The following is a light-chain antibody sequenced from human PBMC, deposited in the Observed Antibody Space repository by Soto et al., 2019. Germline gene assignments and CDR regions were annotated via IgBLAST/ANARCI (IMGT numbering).Light chain of an antibody. CDR2: EVS. Sequence: QSALTQPASVSGSPGQSITISCTGTSSDVGGYNYVSWYQQHPGKAPKLMIYEVSNRPSGVSNRFSGSKSGNTASLTISGLQCEDEADYYCSSYTISSTLVFGGGTKLTVL. CDR3: SSYTISSTLV. J-gene: IGLJ2*01. CDR1: SSDVGGYNY. V-gene: IGLV2-14*01.